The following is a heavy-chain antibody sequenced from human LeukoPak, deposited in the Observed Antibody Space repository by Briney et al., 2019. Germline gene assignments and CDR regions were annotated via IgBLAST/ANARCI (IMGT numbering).Heavy chain of an antibody. J-gene: IGHJ4*02. Sequence: SETLSLTCTVSGGSISSYYWSWIRQPAGKGLEWIGRIYTSGSTNYNPSLKSRVTMSVDTSKNQFSLKLSSVTAADTAVYYCASLGYDPSSSSPYAFDYWGQGTLVTVSS. D-gene: IGHD6-6*01. CDR1: GGSISSYY. CDR2: IYTSGST. V-gene: IGHV4-4*07. CDR3: ASLGYDPSSSSPYAFDY.